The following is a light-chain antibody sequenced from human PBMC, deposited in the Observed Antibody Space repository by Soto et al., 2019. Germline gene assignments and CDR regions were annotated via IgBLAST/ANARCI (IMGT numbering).Light chain of an antibody. Sequence: QSALTQPPSASGSPGQSVTISCTGTSSDVGGYNYVSWYQQHPGKAPKLMIYEVSKRPSGVPDRFSGSKSGNTASLTVSGLQAEDEADHYCSSYAGNVWVFGGGTKLTVL. CDR3: SSYAGNVWV. J-gene: IGLJ3*02. V-gene: IGLV2-8*01. CDR2: EVS. CDR1: SSDVGGYNY.